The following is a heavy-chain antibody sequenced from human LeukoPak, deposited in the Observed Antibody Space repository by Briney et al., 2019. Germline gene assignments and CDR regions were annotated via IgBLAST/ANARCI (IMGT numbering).Heavy chain of an antibody. V-gene: IGHV4-4*08. Sequence: SETLSLTCTVSGGSISNYYWSWIRQAPGKGLEWIGYIYTTGSTNYNPSLKSRVTISVDTSKNQFSLKLSSVTAADTAVYYCARVLYNYGPHYFDFWGQGTLVTVFS. CDR3: ARVLYNYGPHYFDF. CDR2: IYTTGST. J-gene: IGHJ4*02. CDR1: GGSISNYY. D-gene: IGHD5-18*01.